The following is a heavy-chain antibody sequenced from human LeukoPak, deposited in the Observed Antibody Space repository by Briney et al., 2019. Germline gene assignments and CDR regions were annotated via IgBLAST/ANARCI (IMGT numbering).Heavy chain of an antibody. CDR2: MNPNSGNT. D-gene: IGHD3-22*01. CDR3: ARARYDSSGYYSYFDY. CDR1: GYTFTSYD. J-gene: IGHJ4*02. Sequence: ASVKVSCKASGYTFTSYDINWVRQATGQGLEWMGWMNPNSGNTGYAQKFQGRVTMTRNTSISTAYMELSSLRSEDTAVYYCARARYDSSGYYSYFDYWGQGTLVTVSS. V-gene: IGHV1-8*01.